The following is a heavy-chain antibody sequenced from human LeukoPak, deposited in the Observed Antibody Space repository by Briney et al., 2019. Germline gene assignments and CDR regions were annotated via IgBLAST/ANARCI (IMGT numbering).Heavy chain of an antibody. CDR2: INPNSGDT. D-gene: IGHD2-15*01. J-gene: IGHJ6*03. V-gene: IGHV1-2*02. CDR3: ARDRGVDYCSGGSCSHYYYYXDV. CDR1: GYTFTGFY. Sequence: ASVKVSCKASGYTFTGFYMHWVRQAPGQGLEWMGWINPNSGDTNYAQKFQGRVTMTRDTSISTAYMELSRLRSDDTAVYYCARDRGVDYCSGGSCSHYYYYXDVWXXXTXXTIS.